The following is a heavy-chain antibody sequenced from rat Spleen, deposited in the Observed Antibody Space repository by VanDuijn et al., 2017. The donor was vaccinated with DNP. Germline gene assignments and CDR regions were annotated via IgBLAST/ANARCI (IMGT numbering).Heavy chain of an antibody. D-gene: IGHD1-7*01. CDR3: ARWTRYFDY. Sequence: EVQLQESGPGLVKPSQSLSLTCSVTGYSITTNHWGWVRKFPDNRMEWIGHISYSGRTDYNPSLKSRISITRDTSRNHFFLHLISVTTEDTATYYCARWTRYFDYWGQGVMVTVSS. CDR2: ISYSGRT. CDR1: GYSITTNH. J-gene: IGHJ2*01. V-gene: IGHV3-1*01.